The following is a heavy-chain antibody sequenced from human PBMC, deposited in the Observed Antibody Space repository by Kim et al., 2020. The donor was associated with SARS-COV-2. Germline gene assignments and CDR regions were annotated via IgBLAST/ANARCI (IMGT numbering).Heavy chain of an antibody. CDR1: GCTFGDYA. CDR2: IRSKAYGGTT. D-gene: IGHD3-22*01. CDR3: TNYYDNSGRLFDY. Sequence: GGSLRLSCTASGCTFGDYAMSWVRQAPGKGLEWVGFIRSKAYGGTTEYAASVKGRFTISRDDSKSIAYLQMNSLKIEDTAVYYCTNYYDNSGRLFDYWGQGTLVTVSS. V-gene: IGHV3-49*04. J-gene: IGHJ4*02.